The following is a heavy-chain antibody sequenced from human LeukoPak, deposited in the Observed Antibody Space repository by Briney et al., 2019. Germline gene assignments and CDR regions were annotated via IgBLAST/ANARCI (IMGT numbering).Heavy chain of an antibody. CDR3: ARDFRVVPAAISYWFDP. Sequence: ASVKVSCKASGYTFTGYYMHWVRQAPGQGLEWMGWINPNSGGTNYAQKFQGRVTMTRDTSLSTAYMELSRLRSDDTAVYYCARDFRVVPAAISYWFDPWGQGTLVTVSS. CDR1: GYTFTGYY. V-gene: IGHV1-2*02. J-gene: IGHJ5*02. CDR2: INPNSGGT. D-gene: IGHD2-2*02.